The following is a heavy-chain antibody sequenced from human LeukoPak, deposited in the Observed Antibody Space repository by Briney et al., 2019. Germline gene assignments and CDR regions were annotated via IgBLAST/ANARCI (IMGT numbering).Heavy chain of an antibody. J-gene: IGHJ4*02. V-gene: IGHV3-23*01. D-gene: IGHD5-24*01. Sequence: HPGGSLRLSCAASGATFSNYAMTWVRQAPGKGLEWVSTISGSGGSTYYADSVKGRFTISRDNSKNTLHLQMNSLRAEDTAVYYCAKLTRWLQQHNFDYWGQGTLVTVSS. CDR2: ISGSGGST. CDR3: AKLTRWLQQHNFDY. CDR1: GATFSNYA.